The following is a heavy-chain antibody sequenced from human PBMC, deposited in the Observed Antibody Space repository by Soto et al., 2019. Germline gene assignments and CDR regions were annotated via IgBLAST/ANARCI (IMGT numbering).Heavy chain of an antibody. Sequence: SETLSLTCAVSGGSISSSNWWSWVRQPPGKGLEWIGEIYHSGSTNYNPSLKSRVTISVDKSKNQFSLKLSSVTAADTAVYYCAKVAARHTYYYYGMDVWGQGTTVTVSS. CDR2: IYHSGST. V-gene: IGHV4-4*02. CDR1: GGSISSSNW. CDR3: AKVAARHTYYYYGMDV. D-gene: IGHD6-6*01. J-gene: IGHJ6*02.